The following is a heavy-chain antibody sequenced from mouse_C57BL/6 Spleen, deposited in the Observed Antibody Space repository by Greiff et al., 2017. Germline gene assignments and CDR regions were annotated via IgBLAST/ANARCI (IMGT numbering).Heavy chain of an antibody. Sequence: EVQGVESGGGLVQPKGSLKLSCAASGFTFNTYAMHWVRQAPGKGLEWVARIRSKSSNYATYYADSVKDRFTISRDDSQSMLYLQMNNLKTEDTAMYYCVRENYYGSSRPFDYWGQGTTLTVSS. CDR2: IRSKSSNYAT. CDR3: VRENYYGSSRPFDY. J-gene: IGHJ2*01. CDR1: GFTFNTYA. D-gene: IGHD1-1*01. V-gene: IGHV10-3*01.